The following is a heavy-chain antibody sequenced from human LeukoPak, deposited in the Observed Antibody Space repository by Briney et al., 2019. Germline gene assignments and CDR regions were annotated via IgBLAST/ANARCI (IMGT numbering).Heavy chain of an antibody. CDR2: INHSGST. D-gene: IGHD3-10*01. J-gene: IGHJ4*02. CDR3: ERQVWAHGSESFHFDY. CDR1: GGSFSGYY. V-gene: IGHV4-34*01. Sequence: SETLSLTCAVYGGSFSGYYWIWIRQPPGKGLEWMGEINHSGSTNYNPSLKSRVTISVDTSKNQFSLKLSSVNAADTAVYYCERQVWAHGSESFHFDYWGQGTLVTVSP.